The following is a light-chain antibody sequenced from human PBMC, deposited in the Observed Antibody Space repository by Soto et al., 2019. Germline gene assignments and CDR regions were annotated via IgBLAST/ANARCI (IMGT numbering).Light chain of an antibody. CDR3: QHYNNWPLT. CDR1: QSVSSSY. V-gene: IGKV3-20*01. J-gene: IGKJ4*01. Sequence: EIVLTQSPGTLSLSPGERATLSCRASQSVSSSYLAWYQQKPGQAPRLLIYGASNRATGIPERFSGSGSGTEFTLTISSLQSEDFAVYYCQHYNNWPLTFGGGTKVDIK. CDR2: GAS.